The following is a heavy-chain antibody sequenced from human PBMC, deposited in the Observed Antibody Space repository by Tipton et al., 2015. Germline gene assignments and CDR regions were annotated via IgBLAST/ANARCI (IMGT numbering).Heavy chain of an antibody. D-gene: IGHD6-13*01. V-gene: IGHV3-23*01. CDR2: ISGSSSYL. Sequence: SLRLSCAASGFTFSRYAMSWVRQAPEKGLEWVSTISGSSSYLYYADSVKGRFTISRDNSKRTLYLQMNSLRAEDTAVYYCAILFSTSWYYLDYWGQGTLVTVSS. CDR1: GFTFSRYA. J-gene: IGHJ4*02. CDR3: AILFSTSWYYLDY.